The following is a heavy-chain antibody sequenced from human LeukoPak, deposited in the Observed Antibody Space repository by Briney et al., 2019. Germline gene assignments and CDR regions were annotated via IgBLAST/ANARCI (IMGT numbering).Heavy chain of an antibody. CDR1: GFTFSTYA. D-gene: IGHD3-10*01. CDR2: ISNSGGTK. J-gene: IGHJ4*02. CDR3: AKDGVAPGSSGDYFDY. V-gene: IGHV3-23*01. Sequence: GGSLRLSCAASGFTFSTYAMSWVRLAPGKGLEWVSTISNSGGTKNYAESVKGRFTISRDNSKNTLYLQMNSLRVEDRAVCYCAKDGVAPGSSGDYFDYWGQGTLVTVSS.